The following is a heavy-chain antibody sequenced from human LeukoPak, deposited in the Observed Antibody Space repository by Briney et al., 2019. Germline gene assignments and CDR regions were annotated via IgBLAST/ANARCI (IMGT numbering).Heavy chain of an antibody. V-gene: IGHV4-4*07. CDR3: ARAYTTGYYLSDAIDI. D-gene: IGHD3-22*01. CDR2: IYTSGAT. CDR1: GGSISTHY. J-gene: IGHJ3*02. Sequence: SETLSLTCTVSGGSISTHYRSWIRQPAGKGLEWIGRIYTSGATNYNPSLKSRVTMSADKSKNQFSLKLSSVTAADTAVYYCARAYTTGYYLSDAIDIWGQGTLVTVSS.